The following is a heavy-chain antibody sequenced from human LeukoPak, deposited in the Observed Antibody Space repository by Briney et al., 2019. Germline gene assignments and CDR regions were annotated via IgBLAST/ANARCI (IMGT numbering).Heavy chain of an antibody. CDR3: VGRFLEWSDD. CDR2: ISSSGTTI. D-gene: IGHD3-3*01. Sequence: PGGSLRLSCAAPGFTLSSYEINWVRQAPGKGLEWVSYISSSGTTIYYADSVKGRFTISRDNAKNSLYPQMNSLRAEDTAVYYCVGRFLEWSDDWGQGTLVTVSS. V-gene: IGHV3-48*03. J-gene: IGHJ4*02. CDR1: GFTLSSYE.